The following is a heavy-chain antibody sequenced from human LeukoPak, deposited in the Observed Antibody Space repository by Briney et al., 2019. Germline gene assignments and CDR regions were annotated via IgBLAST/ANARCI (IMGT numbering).Heavy chain of an antibody. CDR2: IKSKTDGGTT. Sequence: KSGGSLRLSCAASGFTFSNAWMSWVRQAPGKGLEWVGRIKSKTDGGTTDYAAPVKGRFTISRDESKNTLYLQMNSLRAEDTAVYYCAKDERGYYDSSGFFGAIDYWGQGSLVSVSS. V-gene: IGHV3-15*01. CDR3: AKDERGYYDSSGFFGAIDY. D-gene: IGHD3-22*01. J-gene: IGHJ4*02. CDR1: GFTFSNAW.